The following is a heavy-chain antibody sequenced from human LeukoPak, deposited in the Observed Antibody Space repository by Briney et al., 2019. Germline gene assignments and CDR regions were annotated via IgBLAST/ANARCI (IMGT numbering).Heavy chain of an antibody. CDR1: GFTFSSYW. D-gene: IGHD3-9*01. CDR2: IKQDGSEK. V-gene: IGHV3-7*01. Sequence: GGSLRLSCAASGFTFSSYWMSWVRQAPGKGLEWVANIKQDGSEKYYVDSVKGRFTISRDNAKNSLYLQMNSLRAEDTAVYYCARVEGYDILTGYYNFDYWGQGTLATVSS. J-gene: IGHJ4*02. CDR3: ARVEGYDILTGYYNFDY.